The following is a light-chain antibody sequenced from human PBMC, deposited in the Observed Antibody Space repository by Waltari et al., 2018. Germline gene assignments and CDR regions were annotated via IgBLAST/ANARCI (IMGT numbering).Light chain of an antibody. V-gene: IGLV3-25*03. Sequence: SYELTQPPPVSVSPGQTARTTCSGDALPKQYAYWYQQKPGQAPVLVIYKDSERPSGIPERFSGSSSGTTVTLTISGGQAEDEADYYCQSADSSGTYVVFGGGTKLTVL. CDR3: QSADSSGTYVV. CDR1: ALPKQY. J-gene: IGLJ2*01. CDR2: KDS.